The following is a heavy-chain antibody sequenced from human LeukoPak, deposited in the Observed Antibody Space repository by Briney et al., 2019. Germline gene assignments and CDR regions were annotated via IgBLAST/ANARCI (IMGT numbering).Heavy chain of an antibody. D-gene: IGHD1-26*01. CDR3: AKDLRRWVPDY. CDR2: ISYDGSNK. CDR1: GFTFSSYA. J-gene: IGHJ4*02. Sequence: GGSLRLSCAASGFTFSSYAMHWVRQAPGKGLEWVAVISYDGSNKYYADSVKGRFTISRDNSKNTLYLQMNSLRAEDTAVYYCAKDLRRWVPDYWGQGTLVTVSS. V-gene: IGHV3-30-3*01.